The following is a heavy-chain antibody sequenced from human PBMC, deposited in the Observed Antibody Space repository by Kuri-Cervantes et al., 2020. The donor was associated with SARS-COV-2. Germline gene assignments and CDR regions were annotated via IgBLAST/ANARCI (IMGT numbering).Heavy chain of an antibody. D-gene: IGHD5-24*01. CDR3: GRVSWLQLWRRYSDS. Sequence: SETLSLTCTVSGGSISSSSYYWGWIRQPPGKGLEWIGSIYYSGSTYYNPSLKSRVTISVDTSKNQFSLRLTSATAADTAVYYCGRVSWLQLWRRYSDSWGQGTLVPSPQ. CDR2: IYYSGST. V-gene: IGHV4-39*01. CDR1: GGSISSSSYY. J-gene: IGHJ4*02.